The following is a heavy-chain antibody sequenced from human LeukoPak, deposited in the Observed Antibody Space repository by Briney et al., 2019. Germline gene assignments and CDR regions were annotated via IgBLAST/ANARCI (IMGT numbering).Heavy chain of an antibody. CDR2: ISGSGGST. D-gene: IGHD1-26*01. J-gene: IGHJ6*03. V-gene: IGHV3-23*01. CDR1: GFTLSSYA. Sequence: PGGSLRLSCAASGFTLSSYAMSWVRQAPGKGLEWVPAISGSGGSTYYADSVKGRFTISRDNSKNTLYLQMNSLRAEDTAVYYCAKQPLLYYYYYMDVWGKGTTVTVSS. CDR3: AKQPLLYYYYYMDV.